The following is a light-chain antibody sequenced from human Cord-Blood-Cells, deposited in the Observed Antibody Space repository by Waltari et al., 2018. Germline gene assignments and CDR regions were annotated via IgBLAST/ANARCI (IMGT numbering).Light chain of an antibody. J-gene: IGLJ2*01. CDR2: GNT. Sequence: QSVLTQPPSASGTPGQRVTISCSGSSSNIGSNYVYWYQQLPGTGPNPLIFGNTPRPSGVPGRFSGSKSGTSASLAISGLRSEDGADYYCAAWDDSLSAVVFGGGTKLTVL. V-gene: IGLV1-47*01. CDR1: SSNIGSNY. CDR3: AAWDDSLSAVV.